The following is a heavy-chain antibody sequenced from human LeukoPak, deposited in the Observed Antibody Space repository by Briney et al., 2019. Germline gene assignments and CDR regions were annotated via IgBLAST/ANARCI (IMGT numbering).Heavy chain of an antibody. CDR1: VFTFRNYW. Sequence: PGGSLRLSCAASVFTFRNYWMSWVRQAPGKGLEWVSVIYSGGSTYYADSVRGRFTISRDNSKNTLYLQMNSLRAEDTAVYYCARVFGEPIWGQGTMVTVSS. CDR3: ARVFGEPI. V-gene: IGHV3-66*01. D-gene: IGHD3-10*02. CDR2: IYSGGST. J-gene: IGHJ3*02.